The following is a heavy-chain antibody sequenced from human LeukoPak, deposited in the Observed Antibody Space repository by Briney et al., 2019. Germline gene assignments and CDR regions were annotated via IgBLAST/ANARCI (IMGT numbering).Heavy chain of an antibody. CDR2: INSDGSST. V-gene: IGHV3-74*01. Sequence: PGGSPRLSCAASGFTFSSYWMHWVRQAPGKGLVWVSRINSDGSSTSYADSVKGRFTISRDNAKNTLYLQMNSLRAEDTAVYYCARYSSSSEFDYWGQGTLVTVSS. CDR3: ARYSSSSEFDY. D-gene: IGHD6-13*01. CDR1: GFTFSSYW. J-gene: IGHJ4*02.